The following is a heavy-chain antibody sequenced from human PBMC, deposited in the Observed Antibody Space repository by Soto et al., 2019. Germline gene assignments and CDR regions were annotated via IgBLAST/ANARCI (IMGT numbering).Heavy chain of an antibody. CDR1: GFTFSSYG. Sequence: GGSLRLSCAASGFTFSSYGMHWVRQAPGKGLEWVAVIWYDGSNKYCADSVKGRFTISRDNSKNTLYLQMNSLRAEDTAVYYCARGRLEYSSSVDYWGQGTLVTVSS. CDR3: ARGRLEYSSSVDY. V-gene: IGHV3-33*01. D-gene: IGHD6-6*01. CDR2: IWYDGSNK. J-gene: IGHJ4*02.